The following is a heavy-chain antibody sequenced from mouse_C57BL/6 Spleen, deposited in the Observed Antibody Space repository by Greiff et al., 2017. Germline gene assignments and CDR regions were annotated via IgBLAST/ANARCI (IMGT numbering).Heavy chain of an antibody. CDR3: ARGLRAFAY. V-gene: IGHV1-42*01. Sequence: EVQLQQSGPELVKPGASVKLSCKASGYSFTGYYMNWVKQSPEKSLEWIGEINPSTGGTTYNQKFKAKATLTVDKSSSTAYMQLKSLTSEDSAVYYCARGLRAFAYWGQGTLVTVSA. CDR2: INPSTGGT. J-gene: IGHJ3*01. CDR1: GYSFTGYY. D-gene: IGHD3-1*01.